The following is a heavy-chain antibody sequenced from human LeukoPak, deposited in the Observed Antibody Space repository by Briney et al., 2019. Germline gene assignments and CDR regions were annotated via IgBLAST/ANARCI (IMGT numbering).Heavy chain of an antibody. J-gene: IGHJ5*02. CDR3: ASGYCSSTSCYPRWFDP. Sequence: PGGSLRLSCAASGFTFSDYYMSWIRQAPGKGLEWVSYISSSGSTIYYADSVKGRFTISRDNAKNSLYLQMNSLRAEDTAVYYYASGYCSSTSCYPRWFDPWGQGTLVTVSS. CDR2: ISSSGSTI. V-gene: IGHV3-11*01. CDR1: GFTFSDYY. D-gene: IGHD2-2*01.